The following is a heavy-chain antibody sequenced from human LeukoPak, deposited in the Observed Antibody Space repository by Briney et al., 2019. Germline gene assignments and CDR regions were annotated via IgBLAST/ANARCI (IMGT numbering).Heavy chain of an antibody. Sequence: GGSLRLSCAASGFAFSSFWMHWVRQAPGKGLEWVANIKYDGSEKNYVDSVKGRFTISRDNAKNSVYLQMESLRAEDTAVYYCETHGDWGQGTLVTVSS. V-gene: IGHV3-7*01. CDR2: IKYDGSEK. J-gene: IGHJ4*02. CDR3: ETHGD. CDR1: GFAFSSFW.